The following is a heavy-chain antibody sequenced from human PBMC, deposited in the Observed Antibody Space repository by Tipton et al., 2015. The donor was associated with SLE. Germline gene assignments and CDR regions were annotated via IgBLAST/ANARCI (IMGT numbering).Heavy chain of an antibody. J-gene: IGHJ3*02. CDR2: ISGRGGST. Sequence: SLRLSCAASGFTFRSYAMTWVRQAPGKGLEWVSAISGRGGSTYYADSVKGRFTISRDNSKNTLYLLMNSLRAEDTAVYFCAKGTLEEQVDAFDIWGQGTMVTVSS. D-gene: IGHD1-1*01. V-gene: IGHV3-23*01. CDR1: GFTFRSYA. CDR3: AKGTLEEQVDAFDI.